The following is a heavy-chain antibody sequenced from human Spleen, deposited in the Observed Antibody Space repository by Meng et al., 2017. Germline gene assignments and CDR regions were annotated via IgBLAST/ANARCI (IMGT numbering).Heavy chain of an antibody. D-gene: IGHD3-9*01. CDR3: ARDLAYYDILTGSSI. J-gene: IGHJ3*02. V-gene: IGHV3-11*01. CDR2: ISSSGSTI. Sequence: GESLKISCAASGFTFSDYYMSWIRQAPGKGLELVSYISSSGSTIYYADSVKGRFTISRDNAKNSLYLQMNSLRAEDTAVYYCARDLAYYDILTGSSIWGQGTMVTVSS. CDR1: GFTFSDYY.